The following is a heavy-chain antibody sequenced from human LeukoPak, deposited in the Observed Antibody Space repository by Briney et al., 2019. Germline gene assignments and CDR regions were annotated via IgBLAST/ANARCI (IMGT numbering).Heavy chain of an antibody. CDR3: ASPAVEATVVTTDFDY. V-gene: IGHV3-30*04. CDR2: ISYDGSNK. J-gene: IGHJ4*02. Sequence: GGSLRLSCAASGFTFSSYAMHWVRQAPGKGLEWVAVISYDGSNKYYADSVKGRFTTSRDNSKNTLYLQMNSLRAEDTAVYYCASPAVEATVVTTDFDYWGQGTLVTVSS. D-gene: IGHD4-23*01. CDR1: GFTFSSYA.